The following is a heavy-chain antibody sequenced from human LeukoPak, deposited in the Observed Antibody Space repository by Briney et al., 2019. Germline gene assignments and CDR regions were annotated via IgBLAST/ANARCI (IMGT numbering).Heavy chain of an antibody. CDR1: GGSISSSGSY. Sequence: PSETLSLTCTVSGGSISSSGSYWGGIRQPPGKGLDWIARMSYSGTTYYNPSLKSRVTISVDTSKNQFSLRLNSVTAADTAVYYCVRSGYSFLVDYWGQGTLVTVSS. D-gene: IGHD5-18*01. J-gene: IGHJ4*02. V-gene: IGHV4-39*01. CDR3: VRSGYSFLVDY. CDR2: MSYSGTT.